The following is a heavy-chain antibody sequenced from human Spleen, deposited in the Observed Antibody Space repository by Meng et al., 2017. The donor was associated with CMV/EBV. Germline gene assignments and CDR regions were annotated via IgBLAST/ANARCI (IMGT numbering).Heavy chain of an antibody. J-gene: IGHJ4*02. CDR3: ARAPLYYDGNGYDS. D-gene: IGHD3-22*01. CDR2: INPISDGT. Sequence: SGYTFTAYYIHWVRQAPGQGLEWMGWINPISDGTKYAQRFQGRVSLTRDTTISTAYMEVTRLRSDDTAVYFCARAPLYYDGNGYDSWGQGTLVTVSS. V-gene: IGHV1-2*02. CDR1: GYTFTAYY.